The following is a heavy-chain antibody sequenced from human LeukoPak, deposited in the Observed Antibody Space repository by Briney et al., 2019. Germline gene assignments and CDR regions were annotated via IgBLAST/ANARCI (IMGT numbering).Heavy chain of an antibody. Sequence: ASVKVSCKASGGTFSSYAISWVRQAPGQGLEWMGRIIPIFGTANYAQKFQGRVTITADKSTSTAYMELSSLRSEDTAVYYCASTTVTNEVDYWGQGNLVTVSS. D-gene: IGHD4-17*01. J-gene: IGHJ4*02. CDR3: ASTTVTNEVDY. CDR1: GGTFSSYA. V-gene: IGHV1-69*06. CDR2: IIPIFGTA.